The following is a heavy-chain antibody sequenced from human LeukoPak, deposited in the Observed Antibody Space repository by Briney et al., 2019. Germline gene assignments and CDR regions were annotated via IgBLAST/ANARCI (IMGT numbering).Heavy chain of an antibody. J-gene: IGHJ4*02. Sequence: GRSLRLSCAASRFTFDDYAMHWVRQAPGKGLEWVSGISWNSGSIGYAASVRGRFTISRDNAKNSLYLQMNSLRAEDMALYYCAKSYGDYALDYWGQGTLLTVSS. CDR2: ISWNSGSI. D-gene: IGHD4-17*01. CDR1: RFTFDDYA. CDR3: AKSYGDYALDY. V-gene: IGHV3-9*03.